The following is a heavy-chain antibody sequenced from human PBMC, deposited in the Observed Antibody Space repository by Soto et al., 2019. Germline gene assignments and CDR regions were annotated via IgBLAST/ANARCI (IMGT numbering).Heavy chain of an antibody. CDR3: ARGHAWAGTSVLDY. Sequence: PSETLSLTCAVSGASISNGDYYWSWIRQPPGKGLEWIGYIYHSGATYYSPSLKSRVSISVDTSKNQFSLKLSSMTAADTAVYYCARGHAWAGTSVLDYCGQGTLVTVSS. D-gene: IGHD6-19*01. CDR2: IYHSGAT. CDR1: GASISNGDYY. J-gene: IGHJ4*02. V-gene: IGHV4-30-4*01.